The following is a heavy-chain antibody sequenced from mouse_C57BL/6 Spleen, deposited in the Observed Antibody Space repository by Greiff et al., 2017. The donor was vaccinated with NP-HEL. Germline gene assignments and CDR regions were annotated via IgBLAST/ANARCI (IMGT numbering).Heavy chain of an antibody. Sequence: EVKVVESEGGLVQPGSSMKLSCTASGFTFSDYYMAWVRQVPEKGLEWVANINYDGSSTYYLDSLKSRFIISRDNAKNILYLQMSSLKSEDTATYYCARESNGAMDYWGQGTSVTVSS. CDR2: INYDGSST. CDR3: ARESNGAMDY. CDR1: GFTFSDYY. D-gene: IGHD2-5*01. J-gene: IGHJ4*01. V-gene: IGHV5-16*01.